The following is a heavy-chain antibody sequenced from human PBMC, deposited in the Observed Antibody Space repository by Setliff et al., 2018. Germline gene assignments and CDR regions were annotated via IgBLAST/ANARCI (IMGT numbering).Heavy chain of an antibody. CDR1: GYSISSGYI. Sequence: SETLSLTCTVSGYSISSGYIWGWIRQPPGKGLEWVGNIGHTGSINYNPSLKSRLTIPRDTSKNQVSLKLNPVTATDTAVYYCARDLGHGGDSDYWGQGILVTVSS. V-gene: IGHV4-38-2*02. D-gene: IGHD2-21*02. CDR3: ARDLGHGGDSDY. CDR2: IGHTGSI. J-gene: IGHJ4*02.